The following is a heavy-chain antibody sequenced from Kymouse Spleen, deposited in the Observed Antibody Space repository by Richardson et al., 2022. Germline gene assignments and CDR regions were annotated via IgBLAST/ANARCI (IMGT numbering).Heavy chain of an antibody. Sequence: EVQLVESGGGLVKPGGSLRLSCAASGFTFSSYSMNWVRQAPGKGLEWVSSISSSSSYIYYADSVKGRFTISRDNAKNSLYLQMNSLRAEDTAVYYCARGIAARPDAFDIWGQGTMVTVSS. CDR3: ARGIAARPDAFDI. CDR1: GFTFSSYS. J-gene: IGHJ3*02. V-gene: IGHV3-21*03. CDR2: ISSSSSYI. D-gene: IGHD6-6*01.